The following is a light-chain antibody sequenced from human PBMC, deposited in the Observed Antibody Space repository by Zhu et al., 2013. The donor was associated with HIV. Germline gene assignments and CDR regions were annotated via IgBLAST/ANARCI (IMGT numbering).Light chain of an antibody. J-gene: IGLJ2*01. CDR3: STYAGSTLV. CDR2: EVS. V-gene: IGLV2-18*02. CDR1: SSDVGSYNR. Sequence: QSALTQPPSVSGSPGQSVAISCTGTSSDVGSYNRVSWYQQPPGTAPKLMIYEVSNRPSGVPDRFSGSKSGNTASLTISGLQAEDEADYYCSTYAGSTLVFGGGTKLTVL.